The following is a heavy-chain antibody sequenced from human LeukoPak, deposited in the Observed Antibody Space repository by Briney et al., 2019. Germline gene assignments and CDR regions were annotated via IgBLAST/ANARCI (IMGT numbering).Heavy chain of an antibody. Sequence: SVKVSCKGAGGAFSSYAISWVRQAPGQGLEWMGGIIPIFGTGNYAQKFQGRVTITTDEATSTAYMELSSLRSEDTAVYYCARASPLYDVDTAMAFDYCGQATLVTVSS. V-gene: IGHV1-69*05. CDR3: ARASPLYDVDTAMAFDY. CDR2: IIPIFGTG. CDR1: GGAFSSYA. J-gene: IGHJ4*02. D-gene: IGHD5-18*01.